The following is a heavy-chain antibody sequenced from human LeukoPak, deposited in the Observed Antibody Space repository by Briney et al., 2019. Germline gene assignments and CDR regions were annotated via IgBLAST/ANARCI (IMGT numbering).Heavy chain of an antibody. CDR2: TSVRGGSI. J-gene: IGHJ5*02. CDR1: GFTFTIYG. V-gene: IGHV3-23*01. Sequence: PGGSLRLSCAASGFTFTIYGMSWVRHAPGKGLEWISSTSVRGGSIYYADSVKGRFTISRDNSKNPLYLQMNSLRAEDTAVYYCAKDYAILTGYPNWFDPWGQGPLVTVSS. D-gene: IGHD3-9*01. CDR3: AKDYAILTGYPNWFDP.